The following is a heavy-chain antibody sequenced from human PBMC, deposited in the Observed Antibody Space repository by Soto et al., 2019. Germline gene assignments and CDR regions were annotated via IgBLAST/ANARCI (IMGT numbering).Heavy chain of an antibody. D-gene: IGHD2-21*02. CDR3: ARGCLAAGGDCYSPDY. CDR2: INSDGSST. J-gene: IGHJ4*01. V-gene: IGHV3-74*01. Sequence: EVQLVESGGGLVQPGGSLRLSCAASGFTFSRYWMHWVRQAPGKGLVWVSRINSDGSSTSYADSVKGRFTISRDNAKNTLYLKMNSLRAEDTAVYYCARGCLAAGGDCYSPDYRGQGTLVTVSS. CDR1: GFTFSRYW.